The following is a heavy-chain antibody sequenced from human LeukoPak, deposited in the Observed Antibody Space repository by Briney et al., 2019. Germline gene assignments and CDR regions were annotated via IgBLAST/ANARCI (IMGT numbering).Heavy chain of an antibody. J-gene: IGHJ4*02. CDR2: IKQGGVEI. Sequence: GGSLRLSCAASGFTFSNYWMAWVRQAPGKGLEWVAIIKQGGVEIYYAESVKGRFTISRDNAKNSLYLQMNSLRAEDTAVYYCARESSGATFQGYWGQGTLVTVSS. V-gene: IGHV3-7*01. D-gene: IGHD1-26*01. CDR1: GFTFSNYW. CDR3: ARESSGATFQGY.